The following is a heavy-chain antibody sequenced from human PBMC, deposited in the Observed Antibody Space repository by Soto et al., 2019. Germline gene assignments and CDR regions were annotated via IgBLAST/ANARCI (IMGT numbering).Heavy chain of an antibody. CDR3: ARVRHGWTFFDY. Sequence: QVQLQESGPGLVRPSETLSLTCTVSGGSVSSFFWSWIRQPPGRGLEWIGYLYYGGSTHYSPSLKSLVTISVDTSPNQFSLNVMSVTDADTAIYYVARVRHGWTFFDYWSQGTLVTVSS. V-gene: IGHV4-59*02. CDR2: LYYGGST. CDR1: GGSVSSFF. D-gene: IGHD6-19*01. J-gene: IGHJ4*02.